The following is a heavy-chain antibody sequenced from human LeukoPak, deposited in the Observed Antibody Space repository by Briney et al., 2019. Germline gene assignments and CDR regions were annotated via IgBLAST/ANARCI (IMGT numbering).Heavy chain of an antibody. CDR1: GHTFNAYY. J-gene: IGHJ3*01. D-gene: IGHD1-26*01. CDR2: INPDSGGT. V-gene: IGHV1-2*02. Sequence: ASVKVSCKTPGHTFNAYYMHWVRQAPGQGLEWMGWINPDSGGTIYARKFQGRVTMTRDTSISTAYMELSRLGSDDTAVYYCARDRGRVGTTKEAFDLWGQGTMVTVSS. CDR3: ARDRGRVGTTKEAFDL.